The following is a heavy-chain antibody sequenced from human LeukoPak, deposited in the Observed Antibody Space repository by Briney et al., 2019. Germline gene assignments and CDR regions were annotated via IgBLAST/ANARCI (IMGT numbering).Heavy chain of an antibody. J-gene: IGHJ4*02. V-gene: IGHV4-31*03. CDR2: IYYSGST. CDR3: ARADFDWLYVVDY. D-gene: IGHD3-9*01. CDR1: GGSISSGGYY. Sequence: PSQTLSLTCTVSGGSISSGGYYWSWIRQHPGKGLEWIGYIYYSGSTYYNPSLKSRVTISVDTSKNQFSLKLSSVTAADTAVYYCARADFDWLYVVDYWGQGTLATVSS.